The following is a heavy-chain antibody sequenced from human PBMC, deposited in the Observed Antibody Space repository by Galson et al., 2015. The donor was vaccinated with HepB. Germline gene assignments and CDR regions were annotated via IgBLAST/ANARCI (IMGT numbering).Heavy chain of an antibody. V-gene: IGHV1-2*02. CDR1: GYTFIGYY. Sequence: SVKVSCKASGYTFIGYYMHWVRQAPGQGLEWMGWINPNSGGTNYAQKFQGRVTMTRDTSISTAYMELSRLRSDDTAVYYCARDWYYYGSGSYYNEGIRYFDYWGQGTLVSVSS. CDR3: ARDWYYYGSGSYYNEGIRYFDY. CDR2: INPNSGGT. D-gene: IGHD3-10*01. J-gene: IGHJ4*02.